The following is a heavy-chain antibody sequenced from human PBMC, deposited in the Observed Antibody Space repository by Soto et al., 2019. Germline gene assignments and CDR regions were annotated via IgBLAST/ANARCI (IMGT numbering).Heavy chain of an antibody. CDR2: IIPIFGTA. CDR1: GGTFSSYA. D-gene: IGHD3-3*01. V-gene: IGHV1-69*13. CDR3: ASPVLXFLEWLSPDYYYYGMDV. J-gene: IGHJ6*02. Sequence: GASVEVSCKDSGGTFSSYAISWVRQAPGRGLEWMGGIIPIFGTANYAQKFQGRVTITADESTSTAYMELSSLRSQDTAVYYCASPVLXFLEWLSPDYYYYGMDVWGQGTTVTVSS.